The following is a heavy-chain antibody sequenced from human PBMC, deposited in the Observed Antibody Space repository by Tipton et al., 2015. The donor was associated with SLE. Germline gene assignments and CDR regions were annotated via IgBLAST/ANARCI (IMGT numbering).Heavy chain of an antibody. Sequence: TLSLTCSVSGGSISTSHYYWGWIRQPPGKGLEWIGYIYHSGSTYYSPSLKSRVTISVDRSKNQFSLKLSSVTAADTAVYYCARGSVFGDYWGQGTLVTVSS. D-gene: IGHD3-16*01. V-gene: IGHV4-39*07. CDR3: ARGSVFGDY. J-gene: IGHJ4*02. CDR2: IYHSGST. CDR1: GGSISTSHYY.